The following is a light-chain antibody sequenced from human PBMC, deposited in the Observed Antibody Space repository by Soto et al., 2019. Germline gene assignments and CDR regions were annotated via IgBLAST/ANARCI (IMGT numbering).Light chain of an antibody. V-gene: IGKV1D-12*01. J-gene: IGKJ1*01. CDR2: AAS. CDR1: QAIRTW. Sequence: DIQMTQSPSSVSASVGDRVTITCRASQAIRTWLACSQQKPGKAPKLLIFAASNLQTGVPSRFRGSGSGTDFTLTINRLQPEDFATYYCQQANSFPRTFGQGTKVEI. CDR3: QQANSFPRT.